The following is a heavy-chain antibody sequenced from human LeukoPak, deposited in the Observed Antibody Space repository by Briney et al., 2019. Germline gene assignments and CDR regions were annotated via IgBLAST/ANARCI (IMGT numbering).Heavy chain of an antibody. CDR2: ISFDGSKK. CDR1: GFIFSNYA. J-gene: IGHJ5*02. V-gene: IGHV3-30*18. CDR3: AKGGGSYYESWFDP. Sequence: GGSLRLSCAASGFIFSNYAMHWVRQTPGKGLEWVAVISFDGSKKYYADSVKGRFTISRDDSKNTLFLQMNTLRAEDTAVYYCAKGGGSYYESWFDPWGQGTLVTVSS. D-gene: IGHD1-26*01.